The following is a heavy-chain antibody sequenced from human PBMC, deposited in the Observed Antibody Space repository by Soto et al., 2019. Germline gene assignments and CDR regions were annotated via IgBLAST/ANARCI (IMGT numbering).Heavy chain of an antibody. CDR3: ANVRGPKDFWSGYRRFDP. V-gene: IGHV3-23*01. J-gene: IGHJ5*02. D-gene: IGHD3-3*01. CDR1: GFTFSSYA. Sequence: GGSLRLSCAASGFTFSSYAMSWVRQAPGKGLEWVSAISGSGGSTDYADSVKGRFTTSRDNSKNTLYLQMNSLRAEDTAVYYCANVRGPKDFWSGYRRFDPWGQGTLVTVSS. CDR2: ISGSGGST.